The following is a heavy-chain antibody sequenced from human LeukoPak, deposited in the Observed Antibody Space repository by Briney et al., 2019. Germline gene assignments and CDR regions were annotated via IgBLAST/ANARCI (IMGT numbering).Heavy chain of an antibody. CDR1: GGSISSGGYD. V-gene: IGHV4-31*03. D-gene: IGHD3-3*02. Sequence: PSQTLSLTCTVSGGSISSGGYDWGWIGQQRGKGLEWTGYIYYSGSTFHKPGIKSRITVTVNRAKNQFSLKLNSVTAADTAVYYCAADLQAFAFDIWGQGTMVTVSS. J-gene: IGHJ3*02. CDR2: IYYSGST. CDR3: AADLQAFAFDI.